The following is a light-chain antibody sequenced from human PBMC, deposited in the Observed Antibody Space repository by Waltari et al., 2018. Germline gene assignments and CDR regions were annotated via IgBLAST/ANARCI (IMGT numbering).Light chain of an antibody. V-gene: IGKV1-39*01. J-gene: IGKJ1*01. Sequence: DIQMTQSPSSLSASVGDRVKIACRASQNINSYLNWYQQKPGKAPNLLISATSTLQSGVPSRFSASGSGTDFTLTISSLQPEDFATYYCQQSYTTPRTFGLGTRVEVK. CDR2: ATS. CDR1: QNINSY. CDR3: QQSYTTPRT.